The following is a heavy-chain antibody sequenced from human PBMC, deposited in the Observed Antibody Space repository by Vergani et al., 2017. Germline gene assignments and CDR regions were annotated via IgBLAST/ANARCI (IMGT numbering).Heavy chain of an antibody. D-gene: IGHD3-16*02. V-gene: IGHV4-38-2*01. Sequence: QVQLQESGPGLVKPSETLSLICDVFDFISNGHYWGWIRQSPEKGLEWIGYIFPSGNSDYNPSLKNRVSISLDKSKNQFSLWVNSVTAADTAVYFCARASLRALVGYYYYMDVWGKGKTVVVSS. CDR1: DFISNGHY. J-gene: IGHJ6*03. CDR2: IFPSGNS. CDR3: ARASLRALVGYYYYMDV.